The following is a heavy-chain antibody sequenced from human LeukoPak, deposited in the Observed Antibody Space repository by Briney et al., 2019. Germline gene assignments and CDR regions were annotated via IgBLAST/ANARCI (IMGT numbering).Heavy chain of an antibody. CDR1: GFTFSSYG. V-gene: IGHV3-30*02. J-gene: IGHJ4*02. D-gene: IGHD3-10*01. CDR3: VRRASGTYAFDS. CDR2: IRYDGSNK. Sequence: GGSLRLSCAASGFTFSSYGMHWVRQAPGKGLEWVAFIRYDGSNKYYADSVKGRFTISRDNSKNTLDLEMNSLRAEDTAVYYCVRRASGTYAFDSWGQGTQVTVSS.